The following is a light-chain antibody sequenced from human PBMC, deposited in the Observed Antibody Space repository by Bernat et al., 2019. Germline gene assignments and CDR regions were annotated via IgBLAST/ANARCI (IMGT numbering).Light chain of an antibody. Sequence: EFVLTQSPGTLSLSPGERVTLSCRASQSLTSNYLAWYQQKPGQAPRLLIYGASSRATGIPDRFSGSGSGTDFILTISRLEPEDFAVYYCQQYGDSVTFGGGTKVEI. CDR1: QSLTSNY. CDR3: QQYGDSVT. CDR2: GAS. J-gene: IGKJ4*01. V-gene: IGKV3-20*01.